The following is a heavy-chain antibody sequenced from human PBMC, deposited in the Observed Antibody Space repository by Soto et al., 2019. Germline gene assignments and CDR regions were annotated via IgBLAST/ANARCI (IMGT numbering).Heavy chain of an antibody. V-gene: IGHV4-59*01. D-gene: IGHD3-10*01. CDR1: GGSISGYY. J-gene: IGHJ4*02. Sequence: SETLSLTCTVSGGSISGYYWSWIRQPPGKGLEWIGYIYYSGTTSYNPSIKSRVTMSVDTSKNQFSLKVNSVTAADTTVYYCARESYYGSGATVVAYWGQGTLVTVSS. CDR3: ARESYYGSGATVVAY. CDR2: IYYSGTT.